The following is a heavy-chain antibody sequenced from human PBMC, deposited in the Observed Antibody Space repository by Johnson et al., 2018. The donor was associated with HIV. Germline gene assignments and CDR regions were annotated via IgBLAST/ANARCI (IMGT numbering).Heavy chain of an antibody. D-gene: IGHD1-26*01. Sequence: QMLLVESGGGVVQPGGSLRLSCAASGFTFSSYAMHWVRQAPGKGLEWVAVISYDGSNKYYADYVKGRFTISRDNSKNTLYLQMESLRVEDTAIYYCAKAWELLGRRAALDIWGQGTMVTVSS. V-gene: IGHV3-30*04. J-gene: IGHJ3*02. CDR3: AKAWELLGRRAALDI. CDR2: ISYDGSNK. CDR1: GFTFSSYA.